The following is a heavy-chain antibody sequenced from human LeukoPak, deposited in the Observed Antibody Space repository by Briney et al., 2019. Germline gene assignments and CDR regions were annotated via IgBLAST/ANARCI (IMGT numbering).Heavy chain of an antibody. J-gene: IGHJ3*02. V-gene: IGHV4-59*08. CDR3: ARHLPDYYDSSGYYNTPDAFDI. Sequence: SETLSLTCTVSGGSISSYYWSWIRQPPGKGLEWIGYIYYSGSTNYNPSLKSRVTISVDTSKNQFSLKLSSVTAADTAVYYCARHLPDYYDSSGYYNTPDAFDIWGQGTMVTVSS. CDR2: IYYSGST. D-gene: IGHD3-22*01. CDR1: GGSISSYY.